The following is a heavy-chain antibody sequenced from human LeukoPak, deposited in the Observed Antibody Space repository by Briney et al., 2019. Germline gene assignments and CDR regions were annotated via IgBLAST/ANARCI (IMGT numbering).Heavy chain of an antibody. Sequence: PSETLFLTCAVSEMSFSSYYWNWIRHSPGEGLELIGENNYGGSTKYTPSLEGRGTILIDTSKNQFSLKLTSVTAADTAVYYCARGFPPGSGSRGSHAFDVWGQGTMVTVSS. CDR2: NNYGGST. V-gene: IGHV4-34*01. CDR3: ARGFPPGSGSRGSHAFDV. J-gene: IGHJ3*01. D-gene: IGHD6-19*01. CDR1: EMSFSSYY.